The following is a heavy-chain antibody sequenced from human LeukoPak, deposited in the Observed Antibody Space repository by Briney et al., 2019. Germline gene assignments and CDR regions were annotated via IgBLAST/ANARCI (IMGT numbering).Heavy chain of an antibody. J-gene: IGHJ6*03. Sequence: GGSLRLSCAASGFAFSSCSMTWVRQAPGKGLEWVANINQDGSEKYYVDSVKGRFTISRDNAKNSLYLQMNSLRAEDTAVYYCASLTAVYYYMDVWGKGTTVTISS. D-gene: IGHD4/OR15-4a*01. CDR2: INQDGSEK. V-gene: IGHV3-7*01. CDR1: GFAFSSCS. CDR3: ASLTAVYYYMDV.